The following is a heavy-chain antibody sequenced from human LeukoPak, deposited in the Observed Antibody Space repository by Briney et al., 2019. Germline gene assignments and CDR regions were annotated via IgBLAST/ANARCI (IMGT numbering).Heavy chain of an antibody. Sequence: GSVKVSCKASGYTFTSYGISWVRQAPGQGREWMGWISAYNGNTNYAQKLQGRVTMTTDTSTSTAYMELRSLRSDDTAVYYCARDPILWSDTSYYYMDVWGKGTTVTVSS. CDR2: ISAYNGNT. CDR1: GYTFTSYG. V-gene: IGHV1-18*01. D-gene: IGHD3-10*01. CDR3: ARDPILWSDTSYYYMDV. J-gene: IGHJ6*03.